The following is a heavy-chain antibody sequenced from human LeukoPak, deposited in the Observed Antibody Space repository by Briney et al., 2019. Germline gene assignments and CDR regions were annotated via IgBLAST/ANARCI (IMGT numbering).Heavy chain of an antibody. CDR2: ISYDVTNK. CDR3: AKSRMAARPLWFDP. D-gene: IGHD6-6*01. J-gene: IGHJ5*02. Sequence: PGRSLRLSCAASGFTFSTYAMHWVRQAPGKGLEWVAVISYDVTNKYYSDSVKGRFTISRDNSKNTLYLQMSSLRGDDTAVYYCAKSRMAARPLWFDPWGQGTLVTVSS. V-gene: IGHV3-30*04. CDR1: GFTFSTYA.